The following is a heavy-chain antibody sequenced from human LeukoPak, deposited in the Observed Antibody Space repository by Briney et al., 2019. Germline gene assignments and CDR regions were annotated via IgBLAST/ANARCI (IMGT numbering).Heavy chain of an antibody. D-gene: IGHD4-23*01. Sequence: GGSLRLSCVASGFTFSNYWMHWVRQAPGKGLVWVSRISSDGSSTAHADSVKGRFTFSRDNVKNTLYLQMNSLRAEDTAVYYCAKDGKKRDFDYWGQGTLVTVSS. J-gene: IGHJ4*02. CDR3: AKDGKKRDFDY. CDR1: GFTFSNYW. CDR2: ISSDGSST. V-gene: IGHV3-74*01.